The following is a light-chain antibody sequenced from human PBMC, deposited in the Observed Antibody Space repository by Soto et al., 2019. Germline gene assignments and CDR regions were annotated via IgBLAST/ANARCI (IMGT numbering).Light chain of an antibody. CDR3: CSYADKYTYV. CDR2: DVT. V-gene: IGLV2-11*01. Sequence: QSVLAQPRSVPGSPRQSVTSSCTGTSSDIGDYDYVSWYQHHAGKTPKLMIYDVTKRPSGVPDRFSGSKSGSTASLTISGLQADDEADYYCCSYADKYTYVFGTGTKVTVL. J-gene: IGLJ1*01. CDR1: SSDIGDYDY.